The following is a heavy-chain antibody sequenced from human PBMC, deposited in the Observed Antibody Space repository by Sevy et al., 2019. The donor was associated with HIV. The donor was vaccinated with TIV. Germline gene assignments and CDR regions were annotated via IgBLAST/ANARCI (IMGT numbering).Heavy chain of an antibody. CDR1: GFSFISYA. J-gene: IGHJ3*02. CDR2: ISGSDGAT. D-gene: IGHD2-15*01. V-gene: IGHV3-23*01. Sequence: GASLRLSCAASGFSFISYAMNWVRQAPGKGLEWVSAISGSDGATYYADSVKGRFSISRDNSKYTLYLQMDSLRAEDTAVYYCAKDIVAVVGDAFDIWGQGTMVTVSS. CDR3: AKDIVAVVGDAFDI.